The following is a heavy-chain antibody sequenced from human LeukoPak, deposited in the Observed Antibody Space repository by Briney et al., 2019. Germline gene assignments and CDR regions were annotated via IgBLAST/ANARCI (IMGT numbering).Heavy chain of an antibody. Sequence: SETLSLTCTVSGGSISSYYWSWIRQPPGKGLEWIGYIYYSGSTNYNPSLKSRVTISVDTSKNQFCLKLSSVTAADTAVYYCARGGSLRDYYYYYMDVWGKGTTVTVSS. D-gene: IGHD3-10*01. CDR2: IYYSGST. CDR1: GGSISSYY. CDR3: ARGGSLRDYYYYYMDV. J-gene: IGHJ6*03. V-gene: IGHV4-59*01.